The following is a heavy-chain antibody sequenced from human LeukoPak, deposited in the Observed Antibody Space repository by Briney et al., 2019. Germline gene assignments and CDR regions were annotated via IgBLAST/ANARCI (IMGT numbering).Heavy chain of an antibody. CDR3: AKNSGWSGY. V-gene: IGHV3-23*01. Sequence: PGGSERLSCLASGLTLSSYAMSWVRPAPGKELEWVSAISGSGGSTYYAASVKGRFTISRDNSKNTLYLQMNSLRAEDTAVYYCAKNSGWSGYWGQGTLVTVSS. D-gene: IGHD6-19*01. CDR1: GLTLSSYA. CDR2: ISGSGGST. J-gene: IGHJ4*02.